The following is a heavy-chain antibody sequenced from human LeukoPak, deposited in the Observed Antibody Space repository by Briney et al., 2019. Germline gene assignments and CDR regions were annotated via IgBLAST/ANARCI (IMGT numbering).Heavy chain of an antibody. J-gene: IGHJ5*02. CDR3: ARSPHNSAWYEKWFDA. CDR2: ISASGGT. CDR1: GGSISTYY. D-gene: IGHD6-19*01. V-gene: IGHV4-4*08. Sequence: SETLSLTCTVSGGSISTYYWSWIRQSPGKGLEWIADISASGGTNYNPSLESRVTVSIDSSKNQFSLKLSSVTAADTAVFYCARSPHNSAWYEKWFDAWGQGTLVTVSS.